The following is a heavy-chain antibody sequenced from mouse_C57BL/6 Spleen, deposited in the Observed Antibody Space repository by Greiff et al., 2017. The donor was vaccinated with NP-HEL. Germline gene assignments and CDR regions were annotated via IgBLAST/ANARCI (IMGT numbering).Heavy chain of an antibody. J-gene: IGHJ1*03. V-gene: IGHV14-4*01. CDR2: IDPENGDT. CDR1: GFNIKDDY. Sequence: VQLQQSGAELVRPGASVKLSCTASGFNIKDDYMHWVKQRPEQGLEWIGWIDPENGDTEYAPKFQGKATITADPSSNTAYLQLSSLTSEDTAVYYCTTLIAKVVRYFDVWGTGTTVTVSS. CDR3: TTLIAKVVRYFDV. D-gene: IGHD1-1*01.